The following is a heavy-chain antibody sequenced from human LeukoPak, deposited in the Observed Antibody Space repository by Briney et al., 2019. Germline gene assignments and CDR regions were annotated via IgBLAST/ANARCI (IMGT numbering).Heavy chain of an antibody. V-gene: IGHV4-59*01. CDR1: GGSISSYY. CDR2: IYYSGST. CDR3: ARAHYGSGSYYLDY. Sequence: SSETLSLTCTVSGGSISSYYWSWIRQPPGKGLEWIGYIYYSGSTNYNPSLKSRVTISVGTSKNQFSLKLSSVTAADTAVYYCARAHYGSGSYYLDYWGQGTLVTVSS. J-gene: IGHJ4*02. D-gene: IGHD3-10*01.